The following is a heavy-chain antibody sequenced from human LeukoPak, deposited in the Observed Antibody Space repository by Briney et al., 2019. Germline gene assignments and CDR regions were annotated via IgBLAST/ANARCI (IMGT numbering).Heavy chain of an antibody. Sequence: NPSETLSLTCTVSGGSISSGSYYWGWIRQPPGKGLEWIGCIYYSGRTYYNPSLKSRVTISVDTSKNQFSLKLSPVTAADTAVYYCASSSRWELRYYFDNWGQGTLVTVSS. V-gene: IGHV4-39*07. J-gene: IGHJ4*02. CDR1: GGSISSGSYY. CDR3: ASSSRWELRYYFDN. D-gene: IGHD3-16*01. CDR2: IYYSGRT.